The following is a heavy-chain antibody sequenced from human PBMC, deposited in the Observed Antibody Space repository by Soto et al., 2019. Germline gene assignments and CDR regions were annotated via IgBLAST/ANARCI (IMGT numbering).Heavy chain of an antibody. J-gene: IGHJ4*02. CDR1: GFTFSSYG. CDR2: ISSTSNLI. D-gene: IGHD3-10*01. CDR3: ARACWGAGTQAFDY. Sequence: EVQLVESGGGLVKPGGSLRLSCTASGFTFSSYGVNWVRQAPGKGLEWVSFISSTSNLIYYIDSVKGRFTVSRDNAKNSLYLQMNSLRVEDTAIYYCARACWGAGTQAFDYWGQGTLVTVSS. V-gene: IGHV3-21*01.